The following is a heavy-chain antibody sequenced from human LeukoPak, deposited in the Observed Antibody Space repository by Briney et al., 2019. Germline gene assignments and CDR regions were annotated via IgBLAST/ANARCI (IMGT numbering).Heavy chain of an antibody. CDR3: ARQVAGQKFFDY. J-gene: IGHJ4*02. D-gene: IGHD6-19*01. V-gene: IGHV3-23*01. Sequence: AGGSLRLSCAASGFTFSSYAMSWVRQAPGKGLEWVSAISGSGGSTYYADSVKGRFTISRDNSKNTLYLQMNSLRAEDTAVYYCARQVAGQKFFDYWGQGTLVTVSS. CDR2: ISGSGGST. CDR1: GFTFSSYA.